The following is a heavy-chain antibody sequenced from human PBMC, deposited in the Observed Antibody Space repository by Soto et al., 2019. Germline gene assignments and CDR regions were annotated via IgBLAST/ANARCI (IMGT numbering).Heavy chain of an antibody. V-gene: IGHV1-69*06. CDR3: ARDRGYYGSGSQQFLNWFDP. CDR2: IIPIFGTA. Sequence: QVQLVQSGAEVKKPGSSVKVSCKASGGTFSSYAISWVRQAPGQGLEWMGGIIPIFGTANYAQKFQGRVTITADKSTSTAYMELSSLRSEDTAVYYCARDRGYYGSGSQQFLNWFDPWGQGTLVTVSS. CDR1: GGTFSSYA. D-gene: IGHD3-10*01. J-gene: IGHJ5*02.